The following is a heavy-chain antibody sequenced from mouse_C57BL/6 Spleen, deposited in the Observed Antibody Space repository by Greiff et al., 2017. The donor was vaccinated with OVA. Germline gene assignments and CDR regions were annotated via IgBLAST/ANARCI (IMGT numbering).Heavy chain of an antibody. D-gene: IGHD2-2*01. Sequence: VQLQQPGAELVRPGSSVKLSCKASGYTFTSYWMHWVKQRPIQGLEWIGNIDPSDSETHYNQKFKDKATLTVDKSSSTAYMQLSSLTSEDSAVYYCARGVTTRYYAMDYWGQGTSVTVSS. J-gene: IGHJ4*01. CDR2: IDPSDSET. V-gene: IGHV1-52*01. CDR3: ARGVTTRYYAMDY. CDR1: GYTFTSYW.